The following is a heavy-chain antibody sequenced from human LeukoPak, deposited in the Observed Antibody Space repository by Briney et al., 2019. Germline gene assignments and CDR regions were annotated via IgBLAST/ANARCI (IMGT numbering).Heavy chain of an antibody. CDR2: TYPRDGST. CDR1: GYTFTSNC. J-gene: IGHJ4*02. Sequence: AASVKVSCKASGYTFTSNCIHWVRQAPGQGLEWMGMTYPRDGSTSYAQKFQGRVTVTRDTSTSTVHMELSGLRSEDTAVYYCARDQEGFDYWGQGTLVTVSS. CDR3: ARDQEGFDY. V-gene: IGHV1-46*01.